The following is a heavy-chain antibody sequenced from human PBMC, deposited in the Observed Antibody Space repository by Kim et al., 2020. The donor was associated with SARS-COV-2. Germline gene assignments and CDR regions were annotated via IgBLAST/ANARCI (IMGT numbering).Heavy chain of an antibody. CDR1: GFTFNNYA. V-gene: IGHV3-23*01. Sequence: GGSLRLSCTSSGFTFNNYAMTWVRQSPGKGLEWVSAITGSGATTYYADSVKGRFSISRDNSKNTLYLEMNSLRVEDTALYYCARGGPGNHLYFWCQRALV. J-gene: IGHJ4*02. D-gene: IGHD3-16*01. CDR3: ARGGPGNHLYF. CDR2: ITGSGATT.